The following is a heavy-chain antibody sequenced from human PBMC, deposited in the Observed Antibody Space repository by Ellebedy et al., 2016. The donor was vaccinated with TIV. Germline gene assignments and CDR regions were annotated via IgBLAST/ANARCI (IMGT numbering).Heavy chain of an antibody. V-gene: IGHV3-53*01. CDR3: ARRISGTYGDDAFDI. CDR2: IHTGGDT. J-gene: IGHJ3*02. D-gene: IGHD1-20*01. CDR1: GFTVSYTY. Sequence: GGSLRLSCAASGFTVSYTYMNWVRQAPGKGLEWVSVIHTGGDTYYADPVKGRFTIYRDSSKNTVFLQMNSLRAEDTAMYYCARRISGTYGDDAFDIWGQGTMVTVSS.